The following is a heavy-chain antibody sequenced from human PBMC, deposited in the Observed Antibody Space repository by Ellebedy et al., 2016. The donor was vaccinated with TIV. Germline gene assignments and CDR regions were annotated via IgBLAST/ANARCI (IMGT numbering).Heavy chain of an antibody. J-gene: IGHJ2*01. CDR1: GGTFSSYA. Sequence: AASVKVSCKASGGTFSSYAISWVRQAPGQGLEWMGGIIPIFGTANYAQKFQGRVTITADKSTSTAYMELSSLRSEDTAVYYCARAPLRSGSYSLDWHFDLWGRGTLVTVSS. D-gene: IGHD1-26*01. CDR3: ARAPLRSGSYSLDWHFDL. CDR2: IIPIFGTA. V-gene: IGHV1-69*06.